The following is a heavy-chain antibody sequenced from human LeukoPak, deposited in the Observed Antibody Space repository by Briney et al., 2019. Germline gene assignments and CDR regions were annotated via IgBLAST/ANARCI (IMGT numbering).Heavy chain of an antibody. CDR1: GFTFSSYA. CDR3: NVVAATSFYFDS. J-gene: IGHJ4*02. CDR2: IGAGGTFT. D-gene: IGHD2-15*01. Sequence: GGSLRLSCTASGFTFSSYAMNWVRQAPGKGLEWVSGIGAGGTFTYYADSVKGRFSVSRDKSKNTLYLQLNSLRAEDTAMYYCNVVAATSFYFDSWGQGTLVTVSS. V-gene: IGHV3-23*01.